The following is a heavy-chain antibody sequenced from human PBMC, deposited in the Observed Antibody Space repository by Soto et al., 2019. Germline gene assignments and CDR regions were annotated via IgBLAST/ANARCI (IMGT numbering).Heavy chain of an antibody. CDR2: IGGSGGST. J-gene: IGHJ6*02. CDR3: AKSSSLNYYGMDV. V-gene: IGHV3-23*01. D-gene: IGHD6-6*01. CDR1: GFTFSSCG. Sequence: GGSLRLSSAASGFTFSSCGMNWVRQAPGKGLEWVSAIGGSGGSTYYADSVKGRFTISRDNSKNTLYLQMNSLRAEDTAVYYYAKSSSLNYYGMDVWGQGTTVTVSS.